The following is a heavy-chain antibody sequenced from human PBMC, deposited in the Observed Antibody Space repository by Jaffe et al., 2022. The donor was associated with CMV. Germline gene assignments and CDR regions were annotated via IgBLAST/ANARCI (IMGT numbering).Heavy chain of an antibody. CDR2: ISSSSSYI. J-gene: IGHJ4*02. CDR3: ARAGGRKVRGAAHDY. D-gene: IGHD3-10*01. V-gene: IGHV3-21*01. CDR1: GFTFSSYS. Sequence: EVQLVESGGGLVKPGGSLRLSCAASGFTFSSYSMNWVRQAPGKGLEWVSSISSSSSYIYYADSVKGRFTISRDNAKNSLYLQMNSLRAEDTAVYYCARAGGRKVRGAAHDYWGQGTLVTVSS.